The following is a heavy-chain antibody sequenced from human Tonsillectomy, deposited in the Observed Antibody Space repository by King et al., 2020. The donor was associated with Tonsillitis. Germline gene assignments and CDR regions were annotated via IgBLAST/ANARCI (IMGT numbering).Heavy chain of an antibody. CDR1: GFSFSSYC. V-gene: IGHV3-74*01. J-gene: IGHJ3*01. CDR2: INGDGSTT. Sequence: VQLVESGGGLVQPGGSLRLSCAASGFSFSSYCMHWVRQAPGKGLVWGSRINGDGSTTSYAGSVKGRFTISIDNAKNTLYLEMSSLRGEDGALYYCAREDSIATAFAFWGQGTMVTVSS. D-gene: IGHD3-3*02. CDR3: AREDSIATAFAF.